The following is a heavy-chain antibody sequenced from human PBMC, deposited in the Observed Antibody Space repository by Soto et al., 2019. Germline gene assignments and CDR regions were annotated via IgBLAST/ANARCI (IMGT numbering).Heavy chain of an antibody. CDR1: GGTFSSYT. Sequence: QVQLVQSGAEVKKPGSSVKVSCKASGGTFSSYTISWVRQAPGQGLEWMGRIIPILGIANYAQKFQGRVTITADKSTITAYMELSSLRSEDTAVYYCATNHGSWDKYYFDYWGQGTLVTVSS. CDR3: ATNHGSWDKYYFDY. CDR2: IIPILGIA. J-gene: IGHJ4*02. D-gene: IGHD2-15*01. V-gene: IGHV1-69*02.